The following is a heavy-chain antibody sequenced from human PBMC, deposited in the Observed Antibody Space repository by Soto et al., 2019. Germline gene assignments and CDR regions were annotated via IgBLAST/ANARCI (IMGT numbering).Heavy chain of an antibody. CDR1: GFAFSSYK. J-gene: IGHJ3*01. D-gene: IGHD2-15*01. V-gene: IGHV3-21*01. Sequence: VQLVESGGGLVKPGGSMSLSCAASGFAFSSYKMNWVRQAPGKGLEWVSSISPTGTFMNCADSLKDRFSISRDNAEKTVYLQLHSLRAEDTAVYYCARGGLDDDLPGWTGDAFDLWGQGTMVTVS. CDR2: ISPTGTFM. CDR3: ARGGLDDDLPGWTGDAFDL.